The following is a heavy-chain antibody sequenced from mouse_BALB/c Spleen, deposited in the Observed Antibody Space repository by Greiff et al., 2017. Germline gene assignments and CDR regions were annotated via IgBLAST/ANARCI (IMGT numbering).Heavy chain of an antibody. CDR2: IWGGGST. CDR3: AKFYYGSSYYAMDY. CDR1: GFSLTDYG. J-gene: IGHJ4*01. Sequence: VKLMESGPGLVAPSQSLSITCTVSGFSLTDYGVSWIRQPPGKGLEWLGVIWGGGSTYYNSALKSRLSISKDNSKSQVFLKMNSLQTDDTAMYYCAKFYYGSSYYAMDYWGQGTSGTVSA. V-gene: IGHV2-6-5*01. D-gene: IGHD1-1*01.